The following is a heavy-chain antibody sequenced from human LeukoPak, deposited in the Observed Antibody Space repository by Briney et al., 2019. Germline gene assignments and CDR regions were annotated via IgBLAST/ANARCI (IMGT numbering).Heavy chain of an antibody. D-gene: IGHD6-13*01. CDR3: ARDPSIAAAGELDY. J-gene: IGHJ4*02. V-gene: IGHV3-21*01. CDR1: GFTFSSYS. CDR2: ISSSSSYI. Sequence: GGSLRLSCAASGFTFSSYSMNWVRQAPGKGLEWVSSISSSSSYIYYADSVKGRFTISRDNAKNSLYLQMNSLRAEDTAVYYCARDPSIAAAGELDYWGQGTLVTVSS.